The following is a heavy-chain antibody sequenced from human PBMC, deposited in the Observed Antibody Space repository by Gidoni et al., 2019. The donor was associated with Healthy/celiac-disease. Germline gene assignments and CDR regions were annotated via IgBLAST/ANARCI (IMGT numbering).Heavy chain of an antibody. CDR1: GFTFSSYA. CDR2: ISYDGSNK. V-gene: IGHV3-30-3*01. Sequence: QVQLVESGGGVVQPGRSLRLSCAASGFTFSSYAMHWVRQAPGKGLEWVAVISYDGSNKYYADSVKGRFTISRDNSKNTLYLQMNSLRAEDTAVYYCARDETMIVVNWYFDLWGRGTLVTVSS. D-gene: IGHD3-22*01. J-gene: IGHJ2*01. CDR3: ARDETMIVVNWYFDL.